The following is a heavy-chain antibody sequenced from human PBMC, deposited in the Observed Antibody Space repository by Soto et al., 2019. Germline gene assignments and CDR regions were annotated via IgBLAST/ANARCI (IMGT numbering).Heavy chain of an antibody. CDR1: GFTFSSYG. D-gene: IGHD3-16*02. CDR2: IWYDGSNK. J-gene: IGHJ4*02. Sequence: PGGSLRLSCAASGFTFSSYGMHWVRQAPGKGLEWVAVIWYDGSNKYYADSVKGRFTISRDNSKNTLYLQMNSLRAEDTAVYYCARVPQTYVWGSYRPTTHFDYWGQGTLVTVSS. V-gene: IGHV3-33*01. CDR3: ARVPQTYVWGSYRPTTHFDY.